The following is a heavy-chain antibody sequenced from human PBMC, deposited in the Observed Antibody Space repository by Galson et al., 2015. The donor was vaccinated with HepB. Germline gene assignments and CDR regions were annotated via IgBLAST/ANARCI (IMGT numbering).Heavy chain of an antibody. Sequence: SLRLSCAASGLTFSSYWMSWVRQAPGKGLEWVANIKQDGSEKYYVDSVKGRFTISRDNAKNSLYLQMNSLRAEDTAVYYCARVTLSRHGDYVRDYYYYMDVWGKGTTVTVSS. CDR2: IKQDGSEK. CDR1: GLTFSSYW. D-gene: IGHD4-17*01. J-gene: IGHJ6*03. CDR3: ARVTLSRHGDYVRDYYYYMDV. V-gene: IGHV3-7*01.